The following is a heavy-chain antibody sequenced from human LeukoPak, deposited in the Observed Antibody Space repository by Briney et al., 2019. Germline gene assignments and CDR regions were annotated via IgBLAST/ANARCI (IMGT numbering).Heavy chain of an antibody. Sequence: PSETLSLTCTVSGGSISRYYWSWIRQPPGKGLEWIGSIYYSGSTYYNPSLKSRVTISVDTSKNQFSLKLSSVTAADTAVYYCARVLPSVGATIPEYYYYYYGMDVWGQGTTVTVSS. J-gene: IGHJ6*02. CDR1: GGSISRYY. CDR3: ARVLPSVGATIPEYYYYYYGMDV. CDR2: IYYSGST. D-gene: IGHD1-26*01. V-gene: IGHV4-39*01.